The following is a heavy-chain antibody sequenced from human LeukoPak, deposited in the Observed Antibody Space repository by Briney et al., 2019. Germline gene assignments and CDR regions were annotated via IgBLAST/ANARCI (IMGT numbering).Heavy chain of an antibody. D-gene: IGHD4-17*01. V-gene: IGHV4-59*08. J-gene: IGHJ5*02. CDR3: AKSGTYGDYGGYWFDP. CDR1: GGSFSGYY. CDR2: IYYSGST. Sequence: PSETLSLTCAVYGGSFSGYYWSWIRQPPGKGLEWIGYIYYSGSTKYNPSLKSRVTISVDTSYNQFSLKLSSATAADTAVYYCAKSGTYGDYGGYWFDPWGQGTLVTVSS.